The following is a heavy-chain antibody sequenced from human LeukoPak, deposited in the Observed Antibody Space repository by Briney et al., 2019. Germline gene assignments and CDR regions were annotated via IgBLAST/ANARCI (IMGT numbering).Heavy chain of an antibody. CDR3: AREGESYYDSSGYLYYYYYGMDV. D-gene: IGHD3-22*01. V-gene: IGHV1-18*01. CDR1: GYTFSSYG. J-gene: IGHJ6*02. Sequence: ASVKVSCKASGYTFSSYGISWVRQAPGQGLEWMGWISAYNGNTNYAQNFQGRVIMTTDTSTSTAYMELRSLRSDDTALYFCAREGESYYDSSGYLYYYYYGMDVWGQGTTVTVSS. CDR2: ISAYNGNT.